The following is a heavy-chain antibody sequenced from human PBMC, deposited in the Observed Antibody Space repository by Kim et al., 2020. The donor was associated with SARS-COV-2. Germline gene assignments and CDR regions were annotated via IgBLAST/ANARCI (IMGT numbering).Heavy chain of an antibody. J-gene: IGHJ4*02. D-gene: IGHD2-15*01. CDR3: AKAALGQVQPLDY. V-gene: IGHV3-23*01. Sequence: YADSVNGRFTSSEDKAKNTLYREMNSLRAEDTAVYYGAKAALGQVQPLDYWGQGTLVTVSS.